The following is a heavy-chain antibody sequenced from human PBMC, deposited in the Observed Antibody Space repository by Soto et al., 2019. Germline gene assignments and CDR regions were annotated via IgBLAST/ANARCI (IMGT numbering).Heavy chain of an antibody. V-gene: IGHV5-51*01. CDR3: ARQGPAPTVDTAMVYDYYYMDV. CDR1: GYSFTSYW. J-gene: IGHJ6*03. CDR2: IYPGDSDT. Sequence: GESLKISCKGSGYSFTSYWIGWVRQMPGKGLEWMGIIYPGDSDTRYSPSFQGQVTISADKSISTAYLQWSSLKASDTAMYYCARQGPAPTVDTAMVYDYYYMDVWGKGTTVTVSS. D-gene: IGHD5-18*01.